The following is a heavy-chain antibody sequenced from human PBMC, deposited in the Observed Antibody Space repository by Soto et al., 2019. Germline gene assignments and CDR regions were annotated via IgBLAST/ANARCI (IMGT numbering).Heavy chain of an antibody. V-gene: IGHV1-69*02. J-gene: IGHJ5*02. CDR1: GGTFSSYT. Sequence: ASVKVSCKASGGTFSSYTISWVRQAPGQGLEWMGRIIPILGIANYAQKFQGRVTITADKSTSTAYMELSSLRSEDTAVYYCARTPYYDSTPRWFDPWGQGTLVTVSS. CDR3: ARTPYYDSTPRWFDP. D-gene: IGHD3-22*01. CDR2: IIPILGIA.